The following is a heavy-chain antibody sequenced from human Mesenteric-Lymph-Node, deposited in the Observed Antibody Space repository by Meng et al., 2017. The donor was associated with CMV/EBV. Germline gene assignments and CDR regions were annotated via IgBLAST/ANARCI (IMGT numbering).Heavy chain of an antibody. V-gene: IGHV3-43*01. J-gene: IGHJ4*02. D-gene: IGHD2-2*01. Sequence: GGSLRLSCAASGFTFDDYTMHWVRQAPGKGLEWVSLISWDGGSTYYADSVKGRFTISRDNSKNSLYLQMNSLRTEDTALYYCAKDLADPNCSSTSCYRLDYWGQGTLVTVSS. CDR3: AKDLADPNCSSTSCYRLDY. CDR1: GFTFDDYT. CDR2: ISWDGGST.